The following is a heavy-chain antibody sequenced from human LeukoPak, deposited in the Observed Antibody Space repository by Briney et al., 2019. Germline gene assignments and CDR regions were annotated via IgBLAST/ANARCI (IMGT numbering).Heavy chain of an antibody. CDR3: TTRTDSSGILGY. V-gene: IGHV3-15*01. CDR1: GFTFSHAW. J-gene: IGHJ4*02. D-gene: IGHD4-23*01. CDR2: IKRKTDGGTT. Sequence: KPGGSLRLSCAASGFTFSHAWMTWVRQAPGKGLEWVGRIKRKTDGGTTDYAAPVKGRLTISRDDSKNTLYLQMNNLQTEDTAVYYCTTRTDSSGILGYWGQGTLVTVSS.